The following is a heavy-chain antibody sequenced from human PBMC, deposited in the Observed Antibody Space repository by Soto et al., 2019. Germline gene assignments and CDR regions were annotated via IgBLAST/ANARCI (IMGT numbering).Heavy chain of an antibody. V-gene: IGHV3-30-3*01. D-gene: IGHD2-8*01. CDR2: ISYDGSNK. J-gene: IGHJ6*02. CDR3: ARDGFVDCTNGVCYRGDYGMDV. CDR1: GFTFSSYA. Sequence: GGSVRLSCAASGFTFSSYAMHWVRQAPGKGLEWVAVISYDGSNKYYADSVKGRFTISRDNSKNTLYLQMNSLRAEDTAVYYCARDGFVDCTNGVCYRGDYGMDVWGQGTTVTVSS.